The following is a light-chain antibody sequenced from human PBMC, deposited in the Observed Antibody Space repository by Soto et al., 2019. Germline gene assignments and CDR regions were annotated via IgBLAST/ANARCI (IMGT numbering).Light chain of an antibody. J-gene: IGLJ1*01. Sequence: QSVLTQPASVSGSPGQSITISCTGTSSDVGTYNHVSWYQQHPGKAPQLMIYEVSNRPSGLSNRFSASKSGNTASLTISGLQAKYESDYYCCSYTTSTTLVFGTGTKLTVL. CDR2: EVS. V-gene: IGLV2-14*01. CDR3: CSYTTSTTLV. CDR1: SSDVGTYNH.